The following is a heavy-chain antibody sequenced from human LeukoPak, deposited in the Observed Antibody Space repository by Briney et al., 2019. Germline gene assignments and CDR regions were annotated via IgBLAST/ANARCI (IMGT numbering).Heavy chain of an antibody. J-gene: IGHJ2*01. CDR3: ARVGDHFHWDLDL. CDR2: IYSGGTT. CDR1: GFTVSTYY. V-gene: IGHV3-53*01. D-gene: IGHD3-3*02. Sequence: GGSLRLSCAASGFTVSTYYMNWVRQAPGKGLEWVSIIYSGGTTYYADSVKGRFTISRDTSKNTLSLQMSSLRAEDTAVYFCARVGDHFHWDLDLWGRGTLVTVSS.